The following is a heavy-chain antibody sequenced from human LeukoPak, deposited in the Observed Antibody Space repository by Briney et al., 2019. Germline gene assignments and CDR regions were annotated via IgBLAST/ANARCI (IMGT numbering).Heavy chain of an antibody. CDR3: AREIRKGQWPVFALNY. J-gene: IGHJ4*02. CDR1: GYIFTSYY. CDR2: INPSGGST. V-gene: IGHV1-46*01. D-gene: IGHD6-19*01. Sequence: AASVKVSCKASGYIFTSYYMHWVRQAPGQGLEWMGIINPSGGSTSYAQKFQGRVTMTRDTSTSTVYMELSSLRSEDTAVYYCAREIRKGQWPVFALNYWGQGTLVTVSS.